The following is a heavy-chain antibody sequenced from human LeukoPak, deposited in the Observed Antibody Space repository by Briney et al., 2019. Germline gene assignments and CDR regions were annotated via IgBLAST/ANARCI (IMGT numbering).Heavy chain of an antibody. CDR3: ARDNYGDYEYYYYYYMDV. CDR2: ISSSSTYI. V-gene: IGHV3-21*04. J-gene: IGHJ6*03. D-gene: IGHD4-17*01. CDR1: GFTFRNYA. Sequence: GGSLRLSCAASGFTFRNYAMNWVRQAPGKGLEWVSFISSSSTYIYYADSVKGRFTISRDNAKNSLYLQMNSLRAEDTAVYYCARDNYGDYEYYYYYYMDVWGKGTTVTISS.